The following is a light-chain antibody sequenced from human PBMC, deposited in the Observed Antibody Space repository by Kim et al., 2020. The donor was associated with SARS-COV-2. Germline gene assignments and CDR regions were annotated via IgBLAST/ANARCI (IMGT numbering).Light chain of an antibody. CDR1: QDVLSSSNNRDY. CDR2: SAS. J-gene: IGKJ1*01. V-gene: IGKV4-1*01. CDR3: QQYYTTPLT. Sequence: ATINCKPSQDVLSSSNNRDYLSWYQQKPGQPPKLLIYSASTRASGVPARFSGSGSGTDFTLTISSLQAEDVAVYYCQQYYTTPLTFGQGTKVDIK.